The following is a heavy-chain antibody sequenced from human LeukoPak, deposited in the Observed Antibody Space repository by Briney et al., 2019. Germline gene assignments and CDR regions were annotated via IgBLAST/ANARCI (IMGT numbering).Heavy chain of an antibody. J-gene: IGHJ4*02. CDR3: AREGRNSIFGVVNHNLNDYFDY. D-gene: IGHD3-3*01. CDR1: GFTFSSYG. CDR2: ISYDGSNK. Sequence: PGGSLRLSCATSGFTFSSYGIYWFRQAPGKGREWITFISYDGSNKYYADSVKGRFSISRDNSKNTLYLQMNSLRAEDTAVYYCAREGRNSIFGVVNHNLNDYFDYWGQGTLVTASS. V-gene: IGHV3-30*12.